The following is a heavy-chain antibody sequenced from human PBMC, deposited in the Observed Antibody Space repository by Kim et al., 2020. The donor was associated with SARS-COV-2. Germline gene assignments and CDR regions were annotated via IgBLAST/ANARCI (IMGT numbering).Heavy chain of an antibody. D-gene: IGHD5-18*01. Sequence: SETLSLTCAVYGGSFSGYYWSWIRQPPGKGLEWIGEINHSGSTNYNPSLKSRVTISVDTSKNQFSLKLSSVTAADTAVYYCARDSPRRIQLIAGGMDVWGQGTPVTVSS. CDR2: INHSGST. CDR3: ARDSPRRIQLIAGGMDV. V-gene: IGHV4-34*01. CDR1: GGSFSGYY. J-gene: IGHJ6*02.